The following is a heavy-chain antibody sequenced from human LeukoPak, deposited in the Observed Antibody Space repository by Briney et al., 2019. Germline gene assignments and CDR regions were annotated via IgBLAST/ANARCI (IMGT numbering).Heavy chain of an antibody. Sequence: QAGGSLRLSCAASGFTFSGSAMHWVRQASGQGLEWVGRIRSKANSYATAYAASVKGRFTISRDDSKNTAFLQMNSLKSEDTAVYYCTRLAGDEYFDISRGPDWGQGTLVTVSS. CDR3: TRLAGDEYFDISRGPD. J-gene: IGHJ4*02. V-gene: IGHV3-73*01. CDR1: GFTFSGSA. CDR2: IRSKANSYAT. D-gene: IGHD3-9*01.